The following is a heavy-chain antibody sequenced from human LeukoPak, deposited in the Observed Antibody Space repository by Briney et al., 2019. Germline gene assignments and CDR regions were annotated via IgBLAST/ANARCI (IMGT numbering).Heavy chain of an antibody. V-gene: IGHV1-69*13. CDR3: ARFSSSWYYFDY. CDR1: GGTFNSYA. D-gene: IGHD6-13*01. Sequence: SVKVSCKASGGTFNSYAISWVRQAPGQGLEWMGGIIPIFGTANYAQKFQGRVTITADESTSTAYMELSSLRSEDTAVYYCARFSSSWYYFDYWGQGTLVTVSS. CDR2: IIPIFGTA. J-gene: IGHJ4*02.